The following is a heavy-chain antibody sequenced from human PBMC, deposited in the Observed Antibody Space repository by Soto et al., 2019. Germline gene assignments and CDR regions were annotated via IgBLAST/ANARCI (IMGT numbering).Heavy chain of an antibody. CDR3: ARARYYYDSSGYHSTFDY. D-gene: IGHD3-22*01. Sequence: QLQLQESGSGLVKPSQTLSLTCAVSGGSISSGGYSWSWILQPPGKGLEWIGYIYHSGSTYYNPSLKSRVTISVDRSKNQCSLKLSSVTAADKAVYYCARARYYYDSSGYHSTFDYWGQGTLVTVSS. V-gene: IGHV4-30-2*01. CDR2: IYHSGST. CDR1: GGSISSGGYS. J-gene: IGHJ4*02.